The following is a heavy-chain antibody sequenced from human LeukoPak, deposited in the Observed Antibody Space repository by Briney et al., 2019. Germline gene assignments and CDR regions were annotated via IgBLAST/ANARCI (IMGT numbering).Heavy chain of an antibody. J-gene: IGHJ4*02. CDR3: ARDLSGVTGYTYGRGIYY. CDR1: GFTFNNAW. CDR2: ISASGGST. Sequence: GGSLRLSCASSGFTFNNAWMSWVRQAPGKGLEWVAAISASGGSTYYADSVKGRFTISRDNSQNTLFLQMNSLRAEDTAVYYCARDLSGVTGYTYGRGIYYWGQGTLVTVSS. D-gene: IGHD5-18*01. V-gene: IGHV3-23*01.